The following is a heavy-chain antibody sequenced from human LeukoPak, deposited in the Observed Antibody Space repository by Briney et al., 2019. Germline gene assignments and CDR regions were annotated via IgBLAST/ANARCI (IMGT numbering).Heavy chain of an antibody. Sequence: SETLSLTCTVSGGPISSYYWSWIRQPPGKGLEWIGYIYYSGSTNYNPSLKSRVTISVDTSKNQFSLKLSSVTAADTAVYYCARRYYDFWSGFTYDAFDIWGQGTMVTVSS. CDR3: ARRYYDFWSGFTYDAFDI. V-gene: IGHV4-59*01. CDR1: GGPISSYY. D-gene: IGHD3-3*01. J-gene: IGHJ3*02. CDR2: IYYSGST.